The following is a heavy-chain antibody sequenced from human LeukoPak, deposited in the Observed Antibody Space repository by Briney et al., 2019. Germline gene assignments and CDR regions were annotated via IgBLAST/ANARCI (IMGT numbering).Heavy chain of an antibody. Sequence: SETLSLTCTVSGGSISSDYWSWIRQPPGKGLEFIGYIYSSGSTNYNPSLKSRVTISVDTSKNQFSLKLNSVTAADTAVYYCARVVGDGYSDYWGQGTLVTVSS. J-gene: IGHJ4*02. CDR3: ARVVGDGYSDY. CDR1: GGSISSDY. CDR2: IYSSGST. V-gene: IGHV4-59*01. D-gene: IGHD1-26*01.